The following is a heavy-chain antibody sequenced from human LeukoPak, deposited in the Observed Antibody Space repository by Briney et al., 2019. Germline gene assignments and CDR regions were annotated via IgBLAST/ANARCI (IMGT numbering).Heavy chain of an antibody. CDR1: GYTFTSYY. D-gene: IGHD2-8*01. J-gene: IGHJ4*02. Sequence: ASVKVSCKPSGYTFTSYYMHWVRQAPGQGLEWMGIINPSGGSTSYAQKFQGRVTMTRDTSTSTVYMELSSLRSEDTAVYYCARASVNGRRFDYWGQGTLVTVSS. CDR3: ARASVNGRRFDY. V-gene: IGHV1-46*01. CDR2: INPSGGST.